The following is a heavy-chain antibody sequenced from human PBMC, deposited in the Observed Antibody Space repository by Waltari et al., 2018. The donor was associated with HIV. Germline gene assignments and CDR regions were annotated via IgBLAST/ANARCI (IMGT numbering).Heavy chain of an antibody. V-gene: IGHV3-7*03. J-gene: IGHJ4*02. Sequence: EVQLVESGGGLVQPGGSLRLSCAVSGFTFSSYWMSWVRQAPGKGLEWVANIKQDGSEKNYVDSVKGRFTISRDNAKNSLYLQMNSLRAEDTALYYCAREATPPSSYWGQGTLVTVSS. D-gene: IGHD6-6*01. CDR2: IKQDGSEK. CDR3: AREATPPSSY. CDR1: GFTFSSYW.